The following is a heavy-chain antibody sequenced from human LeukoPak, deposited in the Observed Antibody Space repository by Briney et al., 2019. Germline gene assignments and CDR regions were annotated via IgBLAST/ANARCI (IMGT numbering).Heavy chain of an antibody. CDR3: AREGYCSGGSCYSEYFQH. J-gene: IGHJ1*01. V-gene: IGHV1-69*13. D-gene: IGHD2-15*01. Sequence: ASVKVSCKASGGTFSSCAISWVRQAPGQGLEWMGGIIPIFGTANYAQKFQGRVTITADESTSTAYMELSSLRSEDTAVYYCAREGYCSGGSCYSEYFQHWGQGTLVTVSS. CDR2: IIPIFGTA. CDR1: GGTFSSCA.